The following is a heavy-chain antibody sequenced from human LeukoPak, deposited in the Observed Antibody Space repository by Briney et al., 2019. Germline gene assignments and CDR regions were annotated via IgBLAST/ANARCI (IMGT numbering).Heavy chain of an antibody. CDR2: IKSKTDGGTT. CDR3: TTDLVSGYYY. Sequence: GGSLRLSCAASGFTVSSYYMSWVRQAPGKGLEWVGRIKSKTDGGTTDYAAPVKGRFTISRDDSKNTLYLQMSSLKTEDTAVYYCTTDLVSGYYYWGQGTLVTVSS. V-gene: IGHV3-15*01. CDR1: GFTVSSYY. D-gene: IGHD3-3*01. J-gene: IGHJ4*02.